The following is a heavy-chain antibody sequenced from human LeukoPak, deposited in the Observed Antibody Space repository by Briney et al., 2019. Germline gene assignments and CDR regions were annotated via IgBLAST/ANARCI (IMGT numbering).Heavy chain of an antibody. CDR1: GGSTSSSSNY. CDR2: MYYSGST. CDR3: AGTRRARWDVFDI. J-gene: IGHJ3*02. V-gene: IGHV4-39*01. Sequence: PSETLSLTCTVSGGSTSSSSNYWGWIRQPPGKGLEWIGSMYYSGSTYYNPSLKSRVAISVDTSKNQFSLKLSSVTAADTAVYYCAGTRRARWDVFDIWGQGTKVIVSS. D-gene: IGHD1-1*01.